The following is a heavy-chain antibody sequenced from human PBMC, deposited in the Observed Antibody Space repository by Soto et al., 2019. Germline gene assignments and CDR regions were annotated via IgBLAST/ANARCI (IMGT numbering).Heavy chain of an antibody. CDR1: GFTFSSFA. Sequence: PGGSLRLSCAASGFTFSSFALSWVRQAPGKGLEWVSAISGSGDGTDYADSVKGRFTISRDNSKNTLYLQMNSLRAEDTAVYYCAKEGFGELSPWFDPWGQGTLVTVSS. CDR2: ISGSGDGT. J-gene: IGHJ5*02. CDR3: AKEGFGELSPWFDP. V-gene: IGHV3-23*01. D-gene: IGHD3-10*01.